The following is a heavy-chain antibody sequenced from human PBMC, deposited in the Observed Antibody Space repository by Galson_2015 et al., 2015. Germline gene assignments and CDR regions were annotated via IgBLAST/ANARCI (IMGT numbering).Heavy chain of an antibody. V-gene: IGHV6-1*01. Sequence: CAISGDSVSSNSAAWNWIRQSPSRGLEWLGRTYYRSKWYNDYAVSVKSRITINPDTSKNQFSLQLNSVTPEDTAVYYCARDRSLGVTATLTEFDYWGQGTLVTVSS. CDR2: TYYRSKWYN. CDR3: ARDRSLGVTATLTEFDY. CDR1: GDSVSSNSAA. D-gene: IGHD2-21*02. J-gene: IGHJ4*02.